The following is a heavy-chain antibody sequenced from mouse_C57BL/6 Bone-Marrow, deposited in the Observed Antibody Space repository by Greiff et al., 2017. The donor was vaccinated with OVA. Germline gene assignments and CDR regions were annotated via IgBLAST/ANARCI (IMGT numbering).Heavy chain of an antibody. Sequence: VKLMESGPGLVAPSQSLSITCTVSGFSLTSYAISWVRQPPGKGLEWLGVIWTGGGTNYNSALKSRLSISKDNSKSQVFLKMNSLQTDDTARYYCARKSGSSYDWYFDVWGTGTTVTVSS. J-gene: IGHJ1*03. V-gene: IGHV2-9-1*01. CDR2: IWTGGGT. CDR3: ARKSGSSYDWYFDV. D-gene: IGHD1-1*01. CDR1: GFSLTSYA.